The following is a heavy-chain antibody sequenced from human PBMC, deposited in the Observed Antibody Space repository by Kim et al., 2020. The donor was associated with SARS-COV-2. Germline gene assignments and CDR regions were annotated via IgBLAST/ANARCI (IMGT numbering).Heavy chain of an antibody. V-gene: IGHV3-7*01. D-gene: IGHD6-19*01. CDR1: GVTFSRQW. CDR3: VTNGWYLFDQ. Sequence: GGSLRLSCVASGVTFSRQWMTWVRQAPGKGLEWVASLTENGGEQFSVDSVKGRFTISRDNAKNSLYLQMTSLRAEDTALSYCVTNGWYLFDQSGQGTLV. CDR2: LTENGGEQ. J-gene: IGHJ4*02.